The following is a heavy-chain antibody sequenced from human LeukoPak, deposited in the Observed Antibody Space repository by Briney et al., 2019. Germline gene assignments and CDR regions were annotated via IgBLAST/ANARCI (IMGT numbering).Heavy chain of an antibody. D-gene: IGHD2-2*01. Sequence: GASVKVSCKASGYTINSYAMNWVRQAPGQGLEWMGWINTNTGNPTYAQGFTGRFVFSLDTSVSTAYLQISSLKAEDTAVYYCARGVVPAAIWDYYYMDVWGKGTTVTVSS. V-gene: IGHV7-4-1*02. J-gene: IGHJ6*03. CDR2: INTNTGNP. CDR3: ARGVVPAAIWDYYYMDV. CDR1: GYTINSYA.